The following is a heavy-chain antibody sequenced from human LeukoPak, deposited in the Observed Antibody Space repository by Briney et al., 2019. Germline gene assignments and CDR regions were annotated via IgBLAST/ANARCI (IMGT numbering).Heavy chain of an antibody. V-gene: IGHV3-21*01. CDR2: ISSSSSYI. D-gene: IGHD5-12*01. J-gene: IGHJ4*02. CDR1: GFTFSSYS. Sequence: GGSLRLSCAASGFTFSSYSMNWVRQAPGKGLEWVSSISSSSSYIYYADSLKGRFTISRDNAKNSLYLQMNSLRAEDTAVYYCARGQHVDAYYFDYWGQGTLVTVSS. CDR3: ARGQHVDAYYFDY.